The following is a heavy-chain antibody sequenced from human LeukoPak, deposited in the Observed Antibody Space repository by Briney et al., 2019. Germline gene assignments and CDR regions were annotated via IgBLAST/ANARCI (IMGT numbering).Heavy chain of an antibody. CDR1: GGSISSYY. CDR2: VCSSGNT. D-gene: IGHD4-11*01. V-gene: IGHV4-59*12. J-gene: IGHJ4*02. Sequence: SETLSLTCTVSGGSISSYYWSWIRQPPGKGLEWIGNVCSSGNTNYNPSLKSRVTISVDKSKNQFSLKLSSVTAADTAVYYCASLTTGVDYWGQGTLVTVSS. CDR3: ASLTTGVDY.